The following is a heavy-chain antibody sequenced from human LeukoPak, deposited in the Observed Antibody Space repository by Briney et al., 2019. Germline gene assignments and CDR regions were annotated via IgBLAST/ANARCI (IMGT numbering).Heavy chain of an antibody. Sequence: SETLSPTCTVSGGSISSYYWSWIRQPAGKGLEWIGRIYTSGSTNYNPSLKSRVTMSVDTSKNQFSLKLSSVTAADTAVYYCAREPLSKNYYDHLDDDYWGQGTLVTVSS. J-gene: IGHJ4*02. V-gene: IGHV4-4*07. CDR1: GGSISSYY. CDR3: AREPLSKNYYDHLDDDY. CDR2: IYTSGST. D-gene: IGHD3-22*01.